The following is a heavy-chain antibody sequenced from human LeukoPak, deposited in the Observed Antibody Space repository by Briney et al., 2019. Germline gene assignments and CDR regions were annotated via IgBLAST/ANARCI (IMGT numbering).Heavy chain of an antibody. CDR3: AREGGEFCTGGACHHWYFDL. J-gene: IGHJ2*01. CDR2: IIPMFGVT. V-gene: IGHV1-69*04. D-gene: IGHD2-8*02. CDR1: GDTSGRYG. Sequence: SVKVSCKASGDTSGRYGISWVRQAPGQGLEWMGRIIPMFGVTKYVEKFQGRVTITADTSTSTVYMEVSSLTSEDTAVYFCAREGGEFCTGGACHHWYFDLRGRGTLVTVSS.